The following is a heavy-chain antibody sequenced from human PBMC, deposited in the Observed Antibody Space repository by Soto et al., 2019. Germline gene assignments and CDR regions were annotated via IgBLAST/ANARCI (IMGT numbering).Heavy chain of an antibody. V-gene: IGHV3-30-3*01. CDR1: GFTFSSYA. Sequence: QVQLVESGGGVVQPGRSLRLSCAASGFTFSSYAMHWVRQAPGKGLEWVAVISYDGSNKYYADSVKGRFTISRDNSKNTLYLQMNSLRAEDTAVYYCARDLVRGSTRFDYWGQGTLVTVSS. D-gene: IGHD3-10*01. J-gene: IGHJ4*02. CDR3: ARDLVRGSTRFDY. CDR2: ISYDGSNK.